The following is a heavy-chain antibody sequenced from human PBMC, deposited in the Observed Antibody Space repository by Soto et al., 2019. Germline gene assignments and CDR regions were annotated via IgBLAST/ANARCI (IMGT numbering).Heavy chain of an antibody. CDR2: IYYSGST. D-gene: IGHD3-22*01. J-gene: IGHJ4*02. CDR3: ARVSQMFYYDSSGYYYFDY. V-gene: IGHV4-30-4*01. Sequence: QVQLQESGPGLVKPSQTLSLTCTVSGGSISSGDYYWSWIRQPPGKGLEWIGYIYYSGSTYYNPSLKSRISISVDTSKNQFSLKLTSVTAADTAVYYCARVSQMFYYDSSGYYYFDYWGQGTLVTVSS. CDR1: GGSISSGDYY.